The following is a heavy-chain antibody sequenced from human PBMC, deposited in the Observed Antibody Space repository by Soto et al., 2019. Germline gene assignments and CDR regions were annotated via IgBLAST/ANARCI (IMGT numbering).Heavy chain of an antibody. CDR2: IDPSDSYT. CDR3: ARLGVVPYYYYGMDV. V-gene: IGHV5-10-1*01. Sequence: PGESLKISCKGSGYSFTSYWISWVRQMPGKGLEWMGRIDPSDSYTNYSPSFQGHVTISADKSISTAYLQWSSLKASDTAMYYCARLGVVPYYYYGMDVWGQGTTVTVSS. CDR1: GYSFTSYW. J-gene: IGHJ6*02. D-gene: IGHD2-2*01.